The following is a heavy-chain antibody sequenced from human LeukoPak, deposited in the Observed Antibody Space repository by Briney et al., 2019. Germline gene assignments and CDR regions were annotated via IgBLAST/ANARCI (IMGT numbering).Heavy chain of an antibody. D-gene: IGHD3-10*01. CDR2: MNPNSGNT. V-gene: IGHV1-8*03. Sequence: ASVKVSCKASGYTFTSYDINWVRQATGQGLEWMRWMNPNSGNTGYAQKFQGRVTITRNTSISTAYMELSSLRSEDTAVYYCARGLVMGRAGPLGRGWFDPWGQGTLVTVSS. J-gene: IGHJ5*02. CDR3: ARGLVMGRAGPLGRGWFDP. CDR1: GYTFTSYD.